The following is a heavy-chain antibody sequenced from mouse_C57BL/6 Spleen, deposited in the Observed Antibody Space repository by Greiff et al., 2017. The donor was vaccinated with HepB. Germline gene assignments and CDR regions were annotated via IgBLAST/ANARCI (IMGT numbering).Heavy chain of an antibody. J-gene: IGHJ4*01. D-gene: IGHD1-1*01. CDR2: IYPRDGST. CDR1: GYTFTDHT. CDR3: AREEGNYGYAMDY. Sequence: VKLQQSDAELVKPGASVKISCKVSGYTFTDHTIHWMKQRPEQGLEWIGYIYPRDGSTKYNEKFKGKATLTADKSSSTAYMQLNSLTSEDSAVYFCAREEGNYGYAMDYWGQGTSVTVSS. V-gene: IGHV1-78*01.